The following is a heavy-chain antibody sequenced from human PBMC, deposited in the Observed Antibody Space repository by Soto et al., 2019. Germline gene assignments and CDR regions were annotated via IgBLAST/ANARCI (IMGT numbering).Heavy chain of an antibody. CDR1: GYTFTSYG. V-gene: IGHV1-18*01. CDR2: ISAYNGNT. Sequence: GVSVKVSCKASGYTFTSYGISWVRQAPGQGLEWMGWISAYNGNTNYAQKLQGRVTMTTDTSTSTAYMELRSLRSDDTAVYYCAREFGFGENDAFDIWGRGTLVTVSS. CDR3: AREFGFGENDAFDI. D-gene: IGHD3-10*01. J-gene: IGHJ2*01.